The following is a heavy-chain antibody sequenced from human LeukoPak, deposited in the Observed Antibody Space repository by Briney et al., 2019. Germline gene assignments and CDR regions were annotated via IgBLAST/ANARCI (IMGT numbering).Heavy chain of an antibody. CDR2: VSYDGST. D-gene: IGHD4-11*01. V-gene: IGHV4-59*01. Sequence: SETLSLTCTVSGGSISSYYWSWVRQPPGKGLEWIGYVSYDGSTNYSPSLTSRVAISLYTSKNQYSLNLSSVTTADTAVYYCARTTTTFDDWGQGTLVTVSS. CDR1: GGSISSYY. CDR3: ARTTTTFDD. J-gene: IGHJ4*02.